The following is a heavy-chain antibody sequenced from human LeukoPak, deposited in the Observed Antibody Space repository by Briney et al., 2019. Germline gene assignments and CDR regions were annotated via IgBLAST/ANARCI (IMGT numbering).Heavy chain of an antibody. CDR2: MNPNSGNT. Sequence: ASVNVSCKASGYTFTSYDINWVRQATGQGLEWMGWMNPNSGNTGYAQKFQGRVTITRNTSISTAYMELSSLRSEDTAVYYCARGSEYSSSSYYYYYYMDVWGKGTTVTVSS. CDR3: ARGSEYSSSSYYYYYYMDV. J-gene: IGHJ6*03. V-gene: IGHV1-8*03. CDR1: GYTFTSYD. D-gene: IGHD6-6*01.